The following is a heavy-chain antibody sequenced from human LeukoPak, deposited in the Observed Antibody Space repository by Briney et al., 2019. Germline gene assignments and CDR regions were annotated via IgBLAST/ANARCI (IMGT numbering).Heavy chain of an antibody. V-gene: IGHV4-4*07. CDR2: IYTSGST. CDR1: GGSISSYY. D-gene: IGHD6-13*01. Sequence: SETLSLTCTVSGGSISSYYWSWIRQPARRGLEWIGRIYTSGSTNYNPSLKSQVTMSVDTSKNQFSLKLSSVTAADTAVYYCARERIAAAGTLIWFDPWGQGTLVTVSS. J-gene: IGHJ5*02. CDR3: ARERIAAAGTLIWFDP.